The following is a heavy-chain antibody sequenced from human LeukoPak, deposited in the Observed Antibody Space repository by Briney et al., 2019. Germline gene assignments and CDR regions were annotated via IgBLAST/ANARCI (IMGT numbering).Heavy chain of an antibody. J-gene: IGHJ6*03. CDR1: GFTFSSYT. CDR2: ISSSGNTI. CDR3: ARASGSSSGGWVYYYMDV. D-gene: IGHD6-6*01. V-gene: IGHV3-48*01. Sequence: GGSLRLSCAASGFTFSSYTMKWVRQAPGKGLEWVSYISSSGNTIYYADSVKGRFTISRDNAKNSLYLQMNSLRADDTAVYYCARASGSSSGGWVYYYMDVWGKGTSVTVSS.